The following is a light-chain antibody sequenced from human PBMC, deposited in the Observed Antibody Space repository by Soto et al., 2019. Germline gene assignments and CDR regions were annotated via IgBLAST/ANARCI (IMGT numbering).Light chain of an antibody. J-gene: IGKJ5*01. Sequence: DNQMTQSPSSLSASVGDRVTITCRASQSVTRYLNWYQRKPGKAPKLLIYTASNLQGGVPSRFTGSGSGTYFTLTISSLQPEDFATYYCQQSYSTPITFGQGTRLEIK. CDR1: QSVTRY. CDR2: TAS. V-gene: IGKV1-39*01. CDR3: QQSYSTPIT.